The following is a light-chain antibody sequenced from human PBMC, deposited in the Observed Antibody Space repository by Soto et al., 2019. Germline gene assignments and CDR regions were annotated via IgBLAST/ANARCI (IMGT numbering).Light chain of an antibody. V-gene: IGKV1-5*03. CDR1: QSISSW. Sequence: DIQMTQSPSTLSASVGDRVTITCRASQSISSWLAWNQQKPGKAPKLLIYKAISLESGVPSRFSGSGSGTEYTLTISSLQHDDFATYYLQRYNRYSITFGQGTRLEIK. J-gene: IGKJ5*01. CDR3: QRYNRYSIT. CDR2: KAI.